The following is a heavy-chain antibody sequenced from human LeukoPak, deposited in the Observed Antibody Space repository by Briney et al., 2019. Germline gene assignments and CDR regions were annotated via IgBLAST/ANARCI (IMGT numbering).Heavy chain of an antibody. CDR1: GYSFTDYW. CDR2: IYPGDSDT. CDR3: VRQSYCSSTTCYYYYGMDV. V-gene: IGHV5-51*01. D-gene: IGHD2-2*01. Sequence: GESLKISCEGSGYSFTDYWIGWVRQMPGKGLEWMGIIYPGDSDTRYSPPFQGQVTISADKSISTAYLQWSSLKASDTAMYYCVRQSYCSSTTCYYYYGMDVWGQGTTVTVFS. J-gene: IGHJ6*02.